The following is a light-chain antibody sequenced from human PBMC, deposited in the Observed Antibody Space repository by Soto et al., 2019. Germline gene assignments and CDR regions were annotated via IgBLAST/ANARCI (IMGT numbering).Light chain of an antibody. CDR2: TGS. CDR3: QQANSFPLT. Sequence: DIQMTQSPSSVSASVVDRVSITCRARQGISNWLAWYQQKPGRAPKLLSSTGSSLQSGVPSRFSGNGSGTDFTLTISSLQPEDGATYYCQQANSFPLTCGGGTKVEIK. J-gene: IGKJ4*01. CDR1: QGISNW. V-gene: IGKV1-12*01.